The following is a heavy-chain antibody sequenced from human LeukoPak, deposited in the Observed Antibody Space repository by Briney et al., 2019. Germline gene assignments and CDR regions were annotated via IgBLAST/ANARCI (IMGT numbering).Heavy chain of an antibody. D-gene: IGHD2-2*02. CDR3: ARGPERYCSSTSCYKWFDP. CDR1: GFTFSSYS. Sequence: PGGSLRPSCAASGFTFSSYSMKWVRQAPGKGLEWVSFISSSSSYIYYADSVKGRFTISRDNAKNSLYLQMNSLRAEDTAVYYCARGPERYCSSTSCYKWFDPWGQGTLVTVSS. V-gene: IGHV3-21*01. CDR2: ISSSSSYI. J-gene: IGHJ5*01.